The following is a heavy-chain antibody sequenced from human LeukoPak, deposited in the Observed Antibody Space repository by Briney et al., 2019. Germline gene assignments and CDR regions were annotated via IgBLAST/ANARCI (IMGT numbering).Heavy chain of an antibody. J-gene: IGHJ6*02. Sequence: GGSLTLSCGASGFTFSSYWMSWVRQAPGKGLEWVANIKQDGSEKYYVDSVKGRFTISRDNAKNSLYLQMNSLRAEDTAVHYCARDSYYGMDVWGQGTTVTVSS. CDR1: GFTFSSYW. V-gene: IGHV3-7*04. CDR2: IKQDGSEK. CDR3: ARDSYYGMDV.